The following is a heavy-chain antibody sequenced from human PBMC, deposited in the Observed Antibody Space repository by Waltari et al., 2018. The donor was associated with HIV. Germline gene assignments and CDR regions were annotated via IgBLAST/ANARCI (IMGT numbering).Heavy chain of an antibody. CDR1: GFTFSDYS. CDR3: AKKGHLSGGNWKRDYFDY. D-gene: IGHD2-15*01. J-gene: IGHJ4*02. Sequence: EVQLLESGGGLVQPGGSLRLSCAASGFTFSDYSMSWVRQAPGKGLEWVSAISPTGDRPSDADSVKGRFTISRDNSKNTVYLQMNSLRAEDTAIYYCAKKGHLSGGNWKRDYFDYWGQGTLVTVSS. V-gene: IGHV3-23*01. CDR2: ISPTGDRP.